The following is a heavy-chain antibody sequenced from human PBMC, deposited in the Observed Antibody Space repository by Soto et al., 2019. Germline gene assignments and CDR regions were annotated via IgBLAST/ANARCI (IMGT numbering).Heavy chain of an antibody. V-gene: IGHV4-39*01. CDR3: SIQGSGYERYDY. Sequence: SEALSLTCTVSAGSISSSDYYWGWLRQPQEKGLEWIGSIYYSGSTYYNPSLKSGVTISVDTSKNQFSLKLSSVTAADTAVYYCSIQGSGYERYDYRGQATLGTGS. CDR2: IYYSGST. CDR1: AGSISSSDYY. D-gene: IGHD5-12*01. J-gene: IGHJ4*02.